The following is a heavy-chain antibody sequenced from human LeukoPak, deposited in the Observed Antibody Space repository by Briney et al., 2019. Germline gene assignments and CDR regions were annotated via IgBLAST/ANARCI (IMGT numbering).Heavy chain of an antibody. J-gene: IGHJ5*02. CDR2: ISSSSYI. D-gene: IGHD6-19*01. Sequence: GGSLRLSCAASGFTLSSYSMNWVRQAPGKGLEWVSSISSSSYIYYADSVKGRFTISRDNAKNSLYLQMNSLRAEDTAVYYCAGDGSGWDNWFDPWGQGTLVTVSS. V-gene: IGHV3-21*01. CDR3: AGDGSGWDNWFDP. CDR1: GFTLSSYS.